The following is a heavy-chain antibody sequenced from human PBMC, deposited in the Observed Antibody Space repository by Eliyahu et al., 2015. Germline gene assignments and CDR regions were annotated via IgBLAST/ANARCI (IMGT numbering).Heavy chain of an antibody. Sequence: QVQLQQWGAGLLKPSETXSLTCAVYGGSFSGYYWSWIRQPPGKGLVWIGEINHSGSTNYNPSLKSRVTISVDTSKNQFSLKLSSVTAADTAVYYCARRTGTTSSVGVRAKWFDPWGQGTLVTVSS. CDR3: ARRTGTTSSVGVRAKWFDP. J-gene: IGHJ5*02. CDR2: INHSGST. V-gene: IGHV4-34*01. CDR1: GGSFSGYY. D-gene: IGHD1-1*01.